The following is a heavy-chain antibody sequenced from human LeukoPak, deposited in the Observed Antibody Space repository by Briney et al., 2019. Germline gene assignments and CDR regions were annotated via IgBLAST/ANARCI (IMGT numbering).Heavy chain of an antibody. CDR1: GFTFNTYS. D-gene: IGHD4-17*01. CDR2: ISSSSSYI. CDR3: ARVGRDYGYYFDY. V-gene: IGHV3-21*01. Sequence: PGGSLRLSCEASGFTFNTYSMNWARQAPGKGLEWVSSISSSSSYIYYADSVKGRFTISRDNAKNSLYLQMNSLRAEDTAVYYCARVGRDYGYYFDYWGQGTLVTVSS. J-gene: IGHJ4*02.